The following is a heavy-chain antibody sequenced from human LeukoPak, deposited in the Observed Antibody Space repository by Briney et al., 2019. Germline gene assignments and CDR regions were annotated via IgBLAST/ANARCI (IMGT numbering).Heavy chain of an antibody. Sequence: SETLSLTCAVYGGSFSGYYWSWIRQPPGKGLEWIGEINHSGSTNYNPSLKSRVTISVDTSKNQFSLKLSSVTAADTAVYYCARGGGCTSFSCDFDFWGQGTLVTVSS. D-gene: IGHD2-2*01. CDR1: GGSFSGYY. CDR3: ARGGGCTSFSCDFDF. V-gene: IGHV4-34*01. J-gene: IGHJ4*02. CDR2: INHSGST.